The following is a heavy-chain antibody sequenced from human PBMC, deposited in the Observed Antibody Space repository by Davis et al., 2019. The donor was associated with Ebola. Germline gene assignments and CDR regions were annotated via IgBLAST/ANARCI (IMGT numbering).Heavy chain of an antibody. CDR2: ISSDGGIT. Sequence: GESLKISCAASGFTFSSYWMHWVRQAPGKGLVYVSRISSDGGITSYADSVKGRFTISRDNSKSTLFLQMNSLRAEDTAVYYWSRGPRWIQLWSSSRGSFDYWGQGTLVTVSS. CDR3: SRGPRWIQLWSSSRGSFDY. V-gene: IGHV3-74*01. J-gene: IGHJ4*02. CDR1: GFTFSSYW. D-gene: IGHD5-18*01.